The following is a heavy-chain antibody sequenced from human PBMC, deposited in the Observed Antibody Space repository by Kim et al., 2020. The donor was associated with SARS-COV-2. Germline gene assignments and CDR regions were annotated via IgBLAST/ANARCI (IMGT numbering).Heavy chain of an antibody. CDR2: ISGSGGST. D-gene: IGHD3-3*01. V-gene: IGHV3-23*01. CDR3: AKVDLYYDFWSGYYTFDY. J-gene: IGHJ4*02. CDR1: GFTFSSYA. Sequence: GGSLRLSCAASGFTFSSYAMSWVRQAPGKGLEWVSAISGSGGSTYYADSVKGRFTISRDNSKNTLYLQMNSLRAEDTAVYYCAKVDLYYDFWSGYYTFDYWGQGTLVTVSS.